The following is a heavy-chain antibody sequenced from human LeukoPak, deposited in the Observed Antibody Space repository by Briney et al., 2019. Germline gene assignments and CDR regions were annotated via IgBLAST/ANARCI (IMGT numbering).Heavy chain of an antibody. CDR2: TSNDGSNK. CDR3: AKVTRFLMYYFDY. D-gene: IGHD2/OR15-2a*01. V-gene: IGHV3-30*18. J-gene: IGHJ4*02. Sequence: GGSLRLSCAASGFTFSSYGMHWVRQAPGKGLEWVAVTSNDGSNKEYADSVKGRFTVSRDNSKNTLYLQMNSLRAEDTAVYYCAKVTRFLMYYFDYWGQGTLVTVSS. CDR1: GFTFSSYG.